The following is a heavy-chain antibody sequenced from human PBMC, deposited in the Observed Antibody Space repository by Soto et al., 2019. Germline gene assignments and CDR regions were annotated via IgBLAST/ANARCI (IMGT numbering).Heavy chain of an antibody. D-gene: IGHD3-22*01. CDR1: GFTFSSYV. CDR2: ISGSGGST. CDR3: AKVGYYDSSGHNWFDP. Sequence: EVQLLESGGGLVQPGGSLRLSCAGSGFTFSSYVMSWVRQAPGKGLEWVSAISGSGGSTYYADSVNGRFTISRDNSKNTLDLQMNILRAVDTAVYYCAKVGYYDSSGHNWFDPWGQGTLFTVSS. J-gene: IGHJ5*02. V-gene: IGHV3-23*01.